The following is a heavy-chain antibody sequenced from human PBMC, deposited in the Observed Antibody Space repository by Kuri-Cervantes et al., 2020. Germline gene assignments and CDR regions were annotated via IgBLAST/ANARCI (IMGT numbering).Heavy chain of an antibody. CDR2: IYYSGST. CDR1: GGSVSSGSYY. V-gene: IGHV4-61*01. CDR3: ARSITMVRGAVDI. Sequence: GSLRLSCTVSGGSVSSGSYYWSWIRQPPGKGLEWIGYIYYSGSTNYNPSLKSRVTISVDTSKNQFSLKLSSVTAADTAVYYCARSITMVRGAVDIWGQETMVTVSS. J-gene: IGHJ3*02. D-gene: IGHD3-10*01.